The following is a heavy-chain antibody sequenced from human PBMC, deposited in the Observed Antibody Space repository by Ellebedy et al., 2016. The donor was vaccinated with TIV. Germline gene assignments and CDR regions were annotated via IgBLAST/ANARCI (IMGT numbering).Heavy chain of an antibody. CDR2: IKQDGSAK. Sequence: GGSLRLXXAASGFTFSSYWMQWVRQAPGKGLEWVANIKQDGSAKYYVDSVKGRFTISRDNAKNSVYLQMNNLRAEDTAVYYCARTSVVTGQWPRDFDLWGRGTLVTVSS. V-gene: IGHV3-7*01. D-gene: IGHD4-23*01. CDR1: GFTFSSYW. J-gene: IGHJ2*01. CDR3: ARTSVVTGQWPRDFDL.